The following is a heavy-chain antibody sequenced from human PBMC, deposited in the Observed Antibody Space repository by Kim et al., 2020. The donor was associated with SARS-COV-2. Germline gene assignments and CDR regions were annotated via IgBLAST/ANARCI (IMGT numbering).Heavy chain of an antibody. CDR2: VSKSGDST. Sequence: GGSLRLSCAASGFTFSSFAMNWVRQAPGKGLEWVSAVSKSGDSTYYADSVKGRFTISRDNSKTTLYLQMNSLRAEDTAVYYCAKASGSGSYIDTMDVWGQGTPVTVSS. D-gene: IGHD3-10*01. CDR1: GFTFSSFA. CDR3: AKASGSGSYIDTMDV. J-gene: IGHJ6*02. V-gene: IGHV3-23*01.